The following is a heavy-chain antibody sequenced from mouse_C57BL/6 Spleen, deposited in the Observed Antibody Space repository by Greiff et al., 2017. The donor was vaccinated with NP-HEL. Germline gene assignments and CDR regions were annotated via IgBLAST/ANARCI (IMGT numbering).Heavy chain of an antibody. D-gene: IGHD4-1*01. Sequence: VKLVESGPGLVQPSQRLSITCTVSGFSLTSYGVHWVRQSPGKGLEWLGVIWSGGSTDYNAAFISRLSISKDNSKSQVFFKMNSLQADDTAIYYCARREEVTGGFDYWGQGTTLTVSS. CDR2: IWSGGST. V-gene: IGHV2-2*01. CDR3: ARREEVTGGFDY. CDR1: GFSLTSYG. J-gene: IGHJ2*01.